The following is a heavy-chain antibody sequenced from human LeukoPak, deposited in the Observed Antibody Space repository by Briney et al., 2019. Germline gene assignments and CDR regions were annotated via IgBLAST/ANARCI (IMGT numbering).Heavy chain of an antibody. CDR3: ARIEMATIIVDY. Sequence: SETLSLTCAVPGGSISSGGYSWSWIRQPPGKGLEWIGYIYHSGSTYYNPSLKSRVTISVDRSKNQFSLKLSSVTAADTAVYYCARIEMATIIVDYWGQGTLVTVSS. J-gene: IGHJ4*02. V-gene: IGHV4-30-2*01. CDR1: GGSISSGGYS. D-gene: IGHD5-24*01. CDR2: IYHSGST.